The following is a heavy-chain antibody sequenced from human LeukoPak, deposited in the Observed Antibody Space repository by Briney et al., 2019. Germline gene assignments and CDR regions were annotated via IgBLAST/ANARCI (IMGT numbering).Heavy chain of an antibody. CDR2: INSDGSST. CDR3: VRQYSYDSSGYYPWDY. V-gene: IGHV3-74*01. CDR1: GFTFSSYW. Sequence: GGSLRLSCAASGFTFSSYWMHWVRQAPGKGLVWVSRINSDGSSTTYADSVKGRFTISRDNAKNTLYLQMNSLRAEGTAMYYCVRQYSYDSSGYYPWDYWGQGTLVTVSS. J-gene: IGHJ4*02. D-gene: IGHD3-22*01.